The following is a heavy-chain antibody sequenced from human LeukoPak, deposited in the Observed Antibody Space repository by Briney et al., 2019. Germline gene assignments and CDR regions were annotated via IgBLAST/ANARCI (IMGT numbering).Heavy chain of an antibody. J-gene: IGHJ4*02. D-gene: IGHD2-15*01. CDR2: ISYDRSNK. CDR1: GFTFSSYA. Sequence: GGSLRLSCAASGFTFSSYAMHWVRQAPGKGLEWVAVISYDRSNKYYADSVKGRFTISRDNSKNTLYLQMNSLRAEDTAVYYCARSLVVVAATPATDYWGQGTLVTVSS. CDR3: ARSLVVVAATPATDY. V-gene: IGHV3-30*04.